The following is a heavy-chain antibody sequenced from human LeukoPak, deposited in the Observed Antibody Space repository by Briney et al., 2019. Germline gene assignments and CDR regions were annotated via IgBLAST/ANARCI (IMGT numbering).Heavy chain of an antibody. J-gene: IGHJ4*02. CDR2: INPISGST. Sequence: ASVKVSCKASGYTFSSYYMHWVRQAPGQGLEWMGIINPISGSTSYSQKFQGRVTMTRDTSTSTVYMELSSLRSEDTAVYYCSRGDGLRRGTYYNLDYWGQGTLVTVSS. D-gene: IGHD1-26*01. CDR1: GYTFSSYY. CDR3: SRGDGLRRGTYYNLDY. V-gene: IGHV1-46*01.